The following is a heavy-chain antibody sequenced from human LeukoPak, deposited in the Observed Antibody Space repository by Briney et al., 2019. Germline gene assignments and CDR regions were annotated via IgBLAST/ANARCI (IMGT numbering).Heavy chain of an antibody. J-gene: IGHJ3*02. V-gene: IGHV1-46*01. CDR2: INPDGGST. D-gene: IGHD1-1*01. Sequence: ASVKVSCKAFGYTFANNYIHWVRLAPGQGLEWVGIINPDGGSTSYGKNFQGRVTMSTDTSARTVFMELSSLRSEDTAVYYCTEDGPPWKGRGSLDIWGQGKIIPVSS. CDR1: GYTFANNY. CDR3: TEDGPPWKGRGSLDI.